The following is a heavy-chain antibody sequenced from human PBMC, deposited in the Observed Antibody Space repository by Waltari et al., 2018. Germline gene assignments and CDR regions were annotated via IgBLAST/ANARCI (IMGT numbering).Heavy chain of an antibody. CDR1: GGSISRSTSY. CDR3: ARYSSSPYYYGMDV. Sequence: QLQLQESGPGLAKPSETLSLTCAVSGGSISRSTSYWGWIRQPPGKGLEWIGSIYYSGSTYYNPSLNSRVTISVDTSKNQFSLKLSSVTAADTAVYYCARYSSSPYYYGMDVWGQGTTVTVSS. CDR2: IYYSGST. V-gene: IGHV4-39*07. J-gene: IGHJ6*02. D-gene: IGHD6-13*01.